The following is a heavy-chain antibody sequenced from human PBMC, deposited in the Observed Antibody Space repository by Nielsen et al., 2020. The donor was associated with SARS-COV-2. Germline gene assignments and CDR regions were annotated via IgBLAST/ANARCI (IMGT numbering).Heavy chain of an antibody. CDR3: AKEGQVVITTYFDY. J-gene: IGHJ4*02. V-gene: IGHV3-23*01. CDR2: ISGSGGST. CDR1: GFTFSSYA. Sequence: GESLKISCAASGFTFSSYAMSWVRQAPGKGLEWVSAISGSGGSTYYADSVKGRFTISRDNSKNTLYLQMNSLRAEDTAVYYCAKEGQVVITTYFDYWGQGTLVTVSS. D-gene: IGHD3-22*01.